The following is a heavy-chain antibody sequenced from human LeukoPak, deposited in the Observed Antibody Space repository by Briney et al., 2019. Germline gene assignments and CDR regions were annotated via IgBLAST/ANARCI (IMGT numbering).Heavy chain of an antibody. CDR3: ASGRTAYFWYFDL. J-gene: IGHJ2*01. CDR2: IYYSGST. D-gene: IGHD1-1*01. CDR1: GGSISSSSYY. V-gene: IGHV4-39*07. Sequence: SETLSLTCTVSGGSISSSSYYWDWIRQPPGKGLEWIGSIYYSGSTYYNPSLKSRVTISVDTSKNQFSLKVNSVTAADTAVYYCASGRTAYFWYFDLWGRGTLVTVSS.